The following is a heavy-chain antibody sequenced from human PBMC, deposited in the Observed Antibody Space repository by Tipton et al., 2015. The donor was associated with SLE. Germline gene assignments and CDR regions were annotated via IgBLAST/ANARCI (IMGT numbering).Heavy chain of an antibody. CDR2: IYYSGST. V-gene: IGHV4-59*01. Sequence: TLSLTCTVSGGSISSYFWSWIRQPPGKGLEWIGHIYYSGSTNYNPSLKSRVTISVDTSKNQFSLRLNSVTAADTAVYYCARETAEDVFDIWGQGTMVIVSS. J-gene: IGHJ3*02. CDR3: ARETAEDVFDI. CDR1: GGSISSYF. D-gene: IGHD2-21*02.